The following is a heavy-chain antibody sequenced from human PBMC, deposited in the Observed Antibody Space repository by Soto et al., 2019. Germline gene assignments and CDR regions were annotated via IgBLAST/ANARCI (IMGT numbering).Heavy chain of an antibody. Sequence: PGGSLRLSCAASGFTFSSYSMNWVRQAPGKGLEWVSSISSSSSYIYYADSVKGRFTISRDNAKNSLYLQMNSLRAEETAVYYCARARSNWNEFDYWGQGTQVTVSS. CDR1: GFTFSSYS. V-gene: IGHV3-21*01. D-gene: IGHD1-1*01. CDR3: ARARSNWNEFDY. J-gene: IGHJ4*02. CDR2: ISSSSSYI.